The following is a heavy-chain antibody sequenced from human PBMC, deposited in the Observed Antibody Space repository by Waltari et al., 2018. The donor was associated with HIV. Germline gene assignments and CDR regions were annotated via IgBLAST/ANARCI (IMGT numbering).Heavy chain of an antibody. J-gene: IGHJ4*02. D-gene: IGHD3-22*01. CDR3: ARHSLTYYYDSSGYSVAFDY. CDR1: GGSISSSCYH. V-gene: IGHV4-39*01. Sequence: QLQLQESGPGLVKTSETMSPTGTADGGSISSSCYHWGWIRQPPGKGLEWMGGIYYSGSTYYNPSLKSRVTISVDTSKNQFSLKLSSVTAADTAVYYCARHSLTYYYDSSGYSVAFDYWGQGTLVTVSS. CDR2: IYYSGST.